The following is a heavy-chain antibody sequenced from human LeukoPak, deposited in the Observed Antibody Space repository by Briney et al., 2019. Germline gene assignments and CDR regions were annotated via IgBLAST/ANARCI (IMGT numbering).Heavy chain of an antibody. Sequence: PGGSLRLSCATSGFPFSRFRMLWVRQAPGKGLTWVSRIRGDGTIKTYADFVSGRFTISRDTTKNILYLQMNSRRVKDTAIYFGSRSQFDYWGQGVLVTVSS. CDR1: GFPFSRFR. CDR3: SRSQFDY. V-gene: IGHV3-74*03. J-gene: IGHJ4*02. CDR2: IRGDGTIK.